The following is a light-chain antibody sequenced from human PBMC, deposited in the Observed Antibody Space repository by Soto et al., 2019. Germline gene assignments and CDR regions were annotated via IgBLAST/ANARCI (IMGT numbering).Light chain of an antibody. Sequence: DIVMTQSPLSLPVTPGEPASISCRSSQSLLHSNGYNYLDWYLQKPGQSPQLLIYLGSNRSSGVPDRFSGSGSGTDFTLNISRVDAEDVGVYYCMQDLQTPYTFGQGTQREIK. V-gene: IGKV2-28*01. J-gene: IGKJ2*01. CDR1: QSLLHSNGYNY. CDR3: MQDLQTPYT. CDR2: LGS.